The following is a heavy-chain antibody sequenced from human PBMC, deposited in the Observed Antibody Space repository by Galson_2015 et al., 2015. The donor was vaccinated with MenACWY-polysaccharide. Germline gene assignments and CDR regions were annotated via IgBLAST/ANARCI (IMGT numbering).Heavy chain of an antibody. J-gene: IGHJ3*01. CDR3: AREGLVEAVEK. V-gene: IGHV3-7*01. D-gene: IGHD2-8*02. CDR2: IRQDGFEK. CDR1: GFIFTNHW. Sequence: SLRLSCATSGFIFTNHWMSWVRQAPGKGLEWVANIRQDGFEKYHVDSVKGRFTISRDNAENSVFLQMNSLRVEDTAVYYCAREGLVEAVEKWGQGTMVTVAS.